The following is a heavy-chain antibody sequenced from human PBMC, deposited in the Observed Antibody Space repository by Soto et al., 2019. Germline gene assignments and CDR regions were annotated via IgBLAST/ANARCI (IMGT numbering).Heavy chain of an antibody. J-gene: IGHJ4*02. CDR2: IKQDGSEK. D-gene: IGHD3-22*01. V-gene: IGHV3-7*01. CDR3: ARDAYYDESSGYFDY. Sequence: EVQLVESGGGLVQPGGSLRLSCAASGFICNNYWMTWVRQAPGKGLEWVANIKQDGSEKYYVDSVKGRFTISRDNAKNSLYLQMNGLSADDTAVYYCARDAYYDESSGYFDYWGQGTLVTVSS. CDR1: GFICNNYW.